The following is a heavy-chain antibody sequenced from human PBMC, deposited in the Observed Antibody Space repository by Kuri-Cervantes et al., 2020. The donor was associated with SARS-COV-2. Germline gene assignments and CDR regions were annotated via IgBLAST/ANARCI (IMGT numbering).Heavy chain of an antibody. V-gene: IGHV4-39*07. Sequence: SETLSLTCTVSGGSISSSSYYWSWIRQPPGKGLEWIGEINHSGSTNYNPSLKSRVTISVDTSKNQFSLKLSSVTAADTAVYYCAVFVVPATRGFDYWGQGTLVTVSS. CDR2: INHSGST. J-gene: IGHJ4*02. CDR1: GGSISSSSYY. CDR3: AVFVVPATRGFDY. D-gene: IGHD2-2*01.